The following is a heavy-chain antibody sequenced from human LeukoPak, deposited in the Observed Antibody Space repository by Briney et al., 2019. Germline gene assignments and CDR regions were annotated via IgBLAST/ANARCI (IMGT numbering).Heavy chain of an antibody. Sequence: SETLSLTCTVSGGSISSYYWSWIRQPAGKGLEWIGRIYTSGSTNYNPSLKSRVTMSVDTSKNQFSLKLSSVTAADTAVYYCAREPVVPAVIPYYYYGMDVWGQGTTVTVSS. D-gene: IGHD2-2*01. CDR2: IYTSGST. CDR3: AREPVVPAVIPYYYYGMDV. CDR1: GGSISSYY. J-gene: IGHJ6*02. V-gene: IGHV4-4*07.